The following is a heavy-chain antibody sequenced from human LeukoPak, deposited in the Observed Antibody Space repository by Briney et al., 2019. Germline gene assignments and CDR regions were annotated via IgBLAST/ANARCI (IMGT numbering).Heavy chain of an antibody. Sequence: RASETLSLTCAVYGGSFSGYYWSWIRQPPGKGLEWIGEINHSGSTNYNPSLKSRLTISIDTSKNQFSLKLRSVTAADTAVYYCAREDAEQMDNSFDIWGQGTMVTVSS. J-gene: IGHJ3*02. CDR2: INHSGST. D-gene: IGHD5-24*01. CDR1: GGSFSGYY. CDR3: AREDAEQMDNSFDI. V-gene: IGHV4-34*01.